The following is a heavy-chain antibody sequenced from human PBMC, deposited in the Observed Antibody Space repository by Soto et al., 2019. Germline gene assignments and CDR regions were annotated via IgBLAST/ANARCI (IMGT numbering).Heavy chain of an antibody. CDR1: GGTFSSYA. Sequence: QVQLVQSGAEVKKPGSSVKVSCKASGGTFSSYAISWVRQAPGQGLEWMGGIIPIFGTANYAQKFQGRVTITADESTSTAYMELSSLRSEDTAVYYCASLSTINSGYYPEGWFDPWGQGTLVTVSS. CDR2: IIPIFGTA. D-gene: IGHD3-22*01. J-gene: IGHJ5*02. CDR3: ASLSTINSGYYPEGWFDP. V-gene: IGHV1-69*01.